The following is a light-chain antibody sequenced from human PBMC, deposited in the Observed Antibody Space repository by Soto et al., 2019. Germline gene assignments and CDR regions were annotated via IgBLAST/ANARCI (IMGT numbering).Light chain of an antibody. CDR2: GAS. CDR3: QQYGGSPRIT. V-gene: IGKV3-20*01. Sequence: ETVLTQSPGTLSMSPGETATLSCRASQTLGRNYLAWYQQKPGQPPRLLIYGASNRATGIPDRFSGSGSGTDFTLIINRLEPEDVAIYYCQQYGGSPRITFGQGTRLEIK. J-gene: IGKJ5*01. CDR1: QTLGRNY.